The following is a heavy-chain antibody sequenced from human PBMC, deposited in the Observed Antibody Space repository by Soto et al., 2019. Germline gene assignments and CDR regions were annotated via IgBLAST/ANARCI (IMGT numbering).Heavy chain of an antibody. Sequence: GALRRSCSAHGFTFSDENMSWVRQVPGKGLEWVSGISGGGSYIFYADSVQGRFSISRDNPKNSLFLEMNSLRVEDTSVYYCARDSDCHSTSCFFPPHVWGQGTTVTVSS. J-gene: IGHJ6*02. CDR1: GFTFSDEN. CDR2: ISGGGSYI. D-gene: IGHD2-2*01. V-gene: IGHV3-21*06. CDR3: ARDSDCHSTSCFFPPHV.